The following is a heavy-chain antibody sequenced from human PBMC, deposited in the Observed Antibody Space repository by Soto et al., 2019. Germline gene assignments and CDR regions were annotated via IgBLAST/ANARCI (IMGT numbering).Heavy chain of an antibody. J-gene: IGHJ4*02. V-gene: IGHV4-34*01. D-gene: IGHD6-13*01. Sequence: SETLSLTCAVYGGSFSGYYWSWIRQPPGKGLEWIGEINHSESTNYNPSLKSRVTMSLDTSKNQLSLRLTSVTAADTAVYYCARGTSSWSWKFDYWGQGILVTVSS. CDR2: INHSEST. CDR1: GGSFSGYY. CDR3: ARGTSSWSWKFDY.